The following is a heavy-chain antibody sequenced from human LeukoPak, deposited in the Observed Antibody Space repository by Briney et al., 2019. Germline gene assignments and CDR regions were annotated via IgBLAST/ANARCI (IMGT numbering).Heavy chain of an antibody. CDR1: GYTFTGYY. CDR3: ARDPNYYDSSGPPDY. J-gene: IGHJ4*02. V-gene: IGHV1-2*02. CDR2: INPNSGGT. Sequence: GASVKVSCMASGYTFTGYYMHWVRQAPGQGLEWMGSINPNSGGTNYAQKFQGRVTMTRDTSISTAYMELSRLRSDDTAVYYCARDPNYYDSSGPPDYWGQGTLVTVSS. D-gene: IGHD3-22*01.